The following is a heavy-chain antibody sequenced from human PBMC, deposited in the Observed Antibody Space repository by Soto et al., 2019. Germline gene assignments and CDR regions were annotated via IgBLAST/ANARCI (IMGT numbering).Heavy chain of an antibody. Sequence: QVQLVQSGAEVKKPGSSVKVSCKASGGTFSSYAISWVRQAPGQGLEWMGGIIPIFGTANYAAKFQGRVTITADEPTSTAYMELSSLRSEDTAVYYCARGRVVRGGYVGTPRPYYYYGMDFWGQVSTVTVSS. D-gene: IGHD5-12*01. CDR3: ARGRVVRGGYVGTPRPYYYYGMDF. V-gene: IGHV1-69*01. CDR1: GGTFSSYA. CDR2: IIPIFGTA. J-gene: IGHJ6*02.